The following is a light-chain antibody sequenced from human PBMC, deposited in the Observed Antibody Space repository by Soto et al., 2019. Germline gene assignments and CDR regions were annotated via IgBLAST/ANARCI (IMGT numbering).Light chain of an antibody. CDR3: CSYAGYYTWV. Sequence: QSALTQARSVSGSPGQSVTISCTGTSSDIGAYDYVSWFQQHPDKAPKLIIYHVTNRPSGVPDRFSGSKSGDTASLTISGLQTEDEADYYCCSYAGYYTWVFGGGTKLTVI. CDR2: HVT. CDR1: SSDIGAYDY. V-gene: IGLV2-11*01. J-gene: IGLJ3*02.